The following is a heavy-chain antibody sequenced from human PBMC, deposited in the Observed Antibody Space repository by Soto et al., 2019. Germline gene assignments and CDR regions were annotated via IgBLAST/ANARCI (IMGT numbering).Heavy chain of an antibody. J-gene: IGHJ4*02. V-gene: IGHV4-59*08. CDR3: ARARVGASSFDY. CDR1: GCSISSYY. CDR2: IYYSGST. D-gene: IGHD1-26*01. Sequence: SETLSLTCTFSGCSISSYYWSWIRQPPGKGLEWIGYIYYSGSTNYNPSLKSRVTISVDTSKNQFSLKLSSVTAADTAVYYCARARVGASSFDYWGQGTLVTVSS.